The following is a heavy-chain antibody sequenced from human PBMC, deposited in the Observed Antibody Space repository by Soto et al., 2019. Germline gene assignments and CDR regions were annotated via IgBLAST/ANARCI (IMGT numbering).Heavy chain of an antibody. V-gene: IGHV4-31*03. J-gene: IGHJ6*02. Sequence: QVQLQESGPGLVKSSQTLSLTCTVSGGSISSDGNYWSWIRQHPGKGLEWIGYIYYSGSTYYNPSIKSRVTISVDTSKNQFSLKLNSVTAADTAVYYCARARMVRGIIYYYGMDVCGQGTTVTVSS. CDR1: GGSISSDGNY. CDR3: ARARMVRGIIYYYGMDV. D-gene: IGHD3-10*01. CDR2: IYYSGST.